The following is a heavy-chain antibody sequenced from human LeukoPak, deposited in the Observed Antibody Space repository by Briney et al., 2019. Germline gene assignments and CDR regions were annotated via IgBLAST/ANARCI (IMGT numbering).Heavy chain of an antibody. CDR2: IYHSGST. Sequence: SETLSLTCAVSGYSISSGYYWGWIRQPPGKGLEWIGSIYHSGSTYYNPSLKSRVTISVDTSKNQFSLKLSSVTAADTAVYYCASGTVTHDFDYWGQGTLVTVSS. V-gene: IGHV4-38-2*01. CDR3: ASGTVTHDFDY. D-gene: IGHD4-11*01. J-gene: IGHJ4*02. CDR1: GYSISSGYY.